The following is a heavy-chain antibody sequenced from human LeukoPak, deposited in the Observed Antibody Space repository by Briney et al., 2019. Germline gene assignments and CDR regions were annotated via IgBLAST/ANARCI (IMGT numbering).Heavy chain of an antibody. CDR2: ISYDGSNK. J-gene: IGHJ4*02. D-gene: IGHD3-22*01. CDR1: GFTFSSDA. Sequence: PGGALRLSCAASGFTFSSDAMHWVRQAPGKGLEWVAVISYDGSNKYYADSVKGRFTISRDNSKNTLYVQMNSLRAEDTAVYYCARGDLIVVVTIDYWGQGTLVTVSS. CDR3: ARGDLIVVVTIDY. V-gene: IGHV3-30-3*01.